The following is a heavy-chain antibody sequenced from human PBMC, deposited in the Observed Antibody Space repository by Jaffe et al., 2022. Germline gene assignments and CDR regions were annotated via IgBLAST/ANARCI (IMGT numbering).Heavy chain of an antibody. CDR2: ISGSGGST. CDR1: GFTFSSYA. V-gene: IGHV3-23*01. D-gene: IGHD4-4*01. J-gene: IGHJ5*02. CDR3: AKDPVFRTVTTSWFDP. Sequence: EVQLLESGGGLVQPGGSLRLSCAASGFTFSSYAMSWVRQAPGKGLEWVSAISGSGGSTYYADSVKGRFTISRDNSKNTLYLQMNSLRAEDTAVYYCAKDPVFRTVTTSWFDPWGQGTLVTVSS.